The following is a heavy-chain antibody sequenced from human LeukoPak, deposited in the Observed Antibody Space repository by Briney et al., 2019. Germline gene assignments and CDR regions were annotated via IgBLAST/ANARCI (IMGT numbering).Heavy chain of an antibody. CDR1: GGSIGGYF. CDR2: IHYTGTT. Sequence: SETLSLTCTVSGGSIGGYFWSWIRQPAGKGLEWIGYIHYTGTTSYNPSLKGRLTISTDASKNQFSLKLTSVTAADTAVYYCAKYAAMSGPNWFDPWGQGTLVTVSS. V-gene: IGHV4-59*01. J-gene: IGHJ5*02. CDR3: AKYAAMSGPNWFDP. D-gene: IGHD2-2*01.